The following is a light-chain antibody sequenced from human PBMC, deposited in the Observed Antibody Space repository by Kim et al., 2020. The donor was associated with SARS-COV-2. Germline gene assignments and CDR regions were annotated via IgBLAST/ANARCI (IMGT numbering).Light chain of an antibody. Sequence: SPGERATLSCRASQSVASNVAWYQQKPGQAPRLLIYGASTRATGIPARFSGSGSGTEFTRTSSSLQSEDFALYYCQQYNNWPPWAFGQGTKVDI. CDR1: QSVASN. CDR2: GAS. V-gene: IGKV3-15*01. J-gene: IGKJ1*01. CDR3: QQYNNWPPWA.